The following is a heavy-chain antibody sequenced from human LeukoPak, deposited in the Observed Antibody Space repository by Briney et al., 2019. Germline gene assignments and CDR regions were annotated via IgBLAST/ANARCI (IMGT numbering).Heavy chain of an antibody. CDR2: INPNSGGT. CDR1: GYTFTGYY. J-gene: IGHJ4*02. CDR3: ARVRWIPRGEFAY. V-gene: IGHV1-2*02. Sequence: ASVKVSCKASGYTFTGYYMHWVRQAPGQGLEWMGWINPNSGGTNYAQKFQGRVTMTRDTSISTAYMELSRLRSDDTAVYYCARVRWIPRGEFAYWGQGTLVTVSS. D-gene: IGHD5-18*01.